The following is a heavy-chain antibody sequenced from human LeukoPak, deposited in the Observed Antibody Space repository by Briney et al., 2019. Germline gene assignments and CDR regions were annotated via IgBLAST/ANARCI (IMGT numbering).Heavy chain of an antibody. Sequence: GGSLRLSCAASGFTFSSYSMNWVRQAPGKGLEWVSSISSSSSYIYYADSVKGRFTISRDNAKNSLYLQMNSLRAEDTAVYYYASLDILTGYPNWGQGTLVTVSS. V-gene: IGHV3-21*01. CDR1: GFTFSSYS. J-gene: IGHJ4*02. D-gene: IGHD3-9*01. CDR2: ISSSSSYI. CDR3: ASLDILTGYPN.